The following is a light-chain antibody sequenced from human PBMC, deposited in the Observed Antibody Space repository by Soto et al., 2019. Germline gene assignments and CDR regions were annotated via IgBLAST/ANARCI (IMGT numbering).Light chain of an antibody. J-gene: IGKJ4*01. V-gene: IGKV1-39*01. CDR2: GAS. Sequence: DIQMTQSPSSLSASVGDRVTITCRASQSISTFLNWYQQKPGKAPKLLIYGASNLESGVPSTFSGSGSGTDFTLTISSLQPEDFATYYYQQCFSTPLLTFGGGTKVEIK. CDR1: QSISTF. CDR3: QQCFSTPLLT.